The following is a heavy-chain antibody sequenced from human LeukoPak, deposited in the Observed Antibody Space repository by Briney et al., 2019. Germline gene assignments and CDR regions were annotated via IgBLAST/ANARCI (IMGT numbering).Heavy chain of an antibody. CDR1: GGSISGYY. CDR3: ASYNWNYGVYFDY. V-gene: IGHV4-59*01. J-gene: IGHJ4*02. D-gene: IGHD1-7*01. Sequence: SETLSLTCTVSGGSISGYYWSWIRQPPGTGLDWIGYIYSSGATNYNPSLKSRVTISVDTSKNQFSLKLSSVTAADTAVYYCASYNWNYGVYFDYWGQGTLVTVSS. CDR2: IYSSGAT.